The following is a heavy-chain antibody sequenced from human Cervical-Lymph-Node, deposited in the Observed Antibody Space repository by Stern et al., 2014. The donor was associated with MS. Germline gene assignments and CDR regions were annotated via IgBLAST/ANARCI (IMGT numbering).Heavy chain of an antibody. J-gene: IGHJ6*02. CDR3: ARNYYYGMDV. V-gene: IGHV1-2*06. Sequence: QVQLMQSGAEVKKPGASVNVSCKASGYSFRDYYIHWVRQAPGQGLEWMGRISPNGGDTDYAQKFQGRVAMTRDTSISTAYMELSNLRSDDAAVYYCARNYYYGMDVWGQGTTVTVSS. CDR2: ISPNGGDT. CDR1: GYSFRDYY.